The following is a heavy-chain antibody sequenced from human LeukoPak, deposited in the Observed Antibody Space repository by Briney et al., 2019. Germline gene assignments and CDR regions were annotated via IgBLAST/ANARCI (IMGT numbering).Heavy chain of an antibody. CDR3: ASSSYSSSWYPYYYYGMDV. D-gene: IGHD6-13*01. CDR2: IYYSGST. Sequence: SETLSLTCTVSGGSISSYYWGWIRQPPGKGLEWIGYIYYSGSTNYNPSLKSRVTISVDTSKNQFSLKLSSVTAADTAVYYCASSSYSSSWYPYYYYGMDVWGQGTTVTVSS. J-gene: IGHJ6*02. CDR1: GGSISSYY. V-gene: IGHV4-59*08.